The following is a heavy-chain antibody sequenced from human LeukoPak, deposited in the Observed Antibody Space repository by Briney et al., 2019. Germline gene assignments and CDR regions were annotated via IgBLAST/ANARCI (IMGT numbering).Heavy chain of an antibody. CDR2: IRQDESER. J-gene: IGHJ4*02. CDR1: GFSFSSYW. CDR3: AVLGETGTTFDY. D-gene: IGHD1-1*01. Sequence: PGGSLRLSCEGSGFSFSSYWMTWVRQLPGKGPEWVANIRQDESERYFADSVKGRFTISRDNAKNSLYLQMNSLRAEDTAVYYCAVLGETGTTFDYWGQGTLVTVSS. V-gene: IGHV3-7*01.